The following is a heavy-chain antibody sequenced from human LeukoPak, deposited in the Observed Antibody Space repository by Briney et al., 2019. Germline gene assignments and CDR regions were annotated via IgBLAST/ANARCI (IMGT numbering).Heavy chain of an antibody. Sequence: PGGSLRLSCAASGFAVSGNYMSWVRQAPGKGLEWVSVIYSDGRTYYADSVKGRFTISRDISKNTLFLQMTGLRAEDTAVYYCAKLKGWYGEGYFDYWGQGTLVTVSS. CDR3: AKLKGWYGEGYFDY. V-gene: IGHV3-53*01. D-gene: IGHD3-10*01. CDR2: IYSDGRT. CDR1: GFAVSGNY. J-gene: IGHJ4*02.